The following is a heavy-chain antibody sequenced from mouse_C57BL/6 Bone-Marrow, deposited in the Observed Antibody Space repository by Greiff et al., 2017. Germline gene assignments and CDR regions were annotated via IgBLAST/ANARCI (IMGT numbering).Heavy chain of an antibody. Sequence: EVKLVESGGGLVQPGGSLSLSCAASGFTFTDYYMSWVRQPPGKALEWLGFIRNKANGYTTEYSASVKGRFTISRDNSQSILYLQMNALRAEDSATYYCARYMHYDYDGYYAMDYWGQGTSVTVSS. D-gene: IGHD2-4*01. CDR2: IRNKANGYTT. CDR3: ARYMHYDYDGYYAMDY. V-gene: IGHV7-3*01. J-gene: IGHJ4*01. CDR1: GFTFTDYY.